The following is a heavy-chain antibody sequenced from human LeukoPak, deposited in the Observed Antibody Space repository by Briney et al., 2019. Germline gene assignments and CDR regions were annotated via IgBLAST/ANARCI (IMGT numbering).Heavy chain of an antibody. V-gene: IGHV3-23*01. CDR1: GITLSNYG. CDR3: AKRGVVIRVILVGFHKEAYYFDS. CDR2: SSGSGGGT. J-gene: IGHJ4*02. Sequence: GGSLRLTCAVAGITLSNYGFSWVRQAPGKGLELVAGSSGSGGGTNYADSVKGRFTISRDNPRNTLYLQMNSLRAEDTAVYFCAKRGVVIRVILVGFHKEAYYFDSWGQGALVTVSS. D-gene: IGHD3-22*01.